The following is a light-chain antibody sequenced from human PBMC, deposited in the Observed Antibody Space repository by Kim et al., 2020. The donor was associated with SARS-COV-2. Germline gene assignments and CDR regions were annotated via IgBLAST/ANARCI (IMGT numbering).Light chain of an antibody. J-gene: IGKJ2*01. Sequence: SPGERATPSCRASQSFNSIYLAWYQQKPGQAPRLLIDGASRRATGIPDRFSGRGSGTDFTLTISRLEPEDFAVYYCQLSDNSPMYTFGQGTKLEI. V-gene: IGKV3-20*01. CDR2: GAS. CDR3: QLSDNSPMYT. CDR1: QSFNSIY.